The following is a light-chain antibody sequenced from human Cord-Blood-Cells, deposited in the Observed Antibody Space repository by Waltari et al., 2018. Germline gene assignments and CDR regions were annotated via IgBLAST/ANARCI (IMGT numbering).Light chain of an antibody. CDR3: SSYTSSSTLYV. CDR2: EVS. CDR1: SSDVGGYNY. Sequence: QSALTQPASVSGSPGQSITISCTGTSSDVGGYNYVSWYQQNPGKAPKLMIYEVSNRPSGVSNRFSGSKSGNTASLTSSGLQAEDEADYYCSSYTSSSTLYVFGTGTKVTVL. V-gene: IGLV2-14*01. J-gene: IGLJ1*01.